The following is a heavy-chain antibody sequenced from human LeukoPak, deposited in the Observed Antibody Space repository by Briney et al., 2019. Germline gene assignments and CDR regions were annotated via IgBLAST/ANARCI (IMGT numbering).Heavy chain of an antibody. CDR2: IHYRGST. J-gene: IGHJ3*02. Sequence: ASETLSLTCTVSGGSISSSNYYWGWIRQPPGKGLEWIGSIHYRGSTYYNPSLKTRVTISVDTSKNQFSLKLSSVTAADTAVYYCAGTLAEGYAFDIWGQGTMVTASS. CDR3: AGTLAEGYAFDI. CDR1: GGSISSSNYY. V-gene: IGHV4-39*01. D-gene: IGHD1-1*01.